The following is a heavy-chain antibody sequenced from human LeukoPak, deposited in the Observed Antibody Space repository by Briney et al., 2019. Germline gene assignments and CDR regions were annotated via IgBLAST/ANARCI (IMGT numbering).Heavy chain of an antibody. CDR2: IQSNGNEK. CDR1: GFTFSDYA. CDR3: ARGFTSWPQGPYHFDY. D-gene: IGHD2-2*01. J-gene: IGHJ4*02. Sequence: GGTLRLSCAVSGFTFSDYAMHWVRQAPGKGLEWVASIQSNGNEKYSSDSLKGRFTISRDNSKNTLYLQMNTLRPEDMAVFYCARGFTSWPQGPYHFDYWGQGILITVSS. V-gene: IGHV3-30*02.